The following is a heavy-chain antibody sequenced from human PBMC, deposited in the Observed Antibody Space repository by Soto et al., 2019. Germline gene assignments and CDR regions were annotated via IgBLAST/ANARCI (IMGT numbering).Heavy chain of an antibody. D-gene: IGHD6-19*01. CDR1: GGSFSGYY. CDR3: ARGHSSGLDY. V-gene: IGHV4-34*01. Sequence: QVQLQQWGAGLLKPSETLSLTCAVYGGSFSGYYWSWIRQPPGKGLEWIGEINHSGSTNYNPSLKSRDTISVDTSKNQFSLKLSSVTAADTAVYYCARGHSSGLDYWGQGTLVTVSS. CDR2: INHSGST. J-gene: IGHJ4*02.